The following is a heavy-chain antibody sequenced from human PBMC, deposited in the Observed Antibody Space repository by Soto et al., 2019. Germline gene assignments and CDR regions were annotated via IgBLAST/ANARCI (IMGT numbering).Heavy chain of an antibody. J-gene: IGHJ4*02. Sequence: QLQLQESGSGLVKPSQHLSITCAVSGGSISSGCYSWSWIRQPPGKGLEWIGYIKHSGSTYYNPALKSRVTISVDRSKKQYSLKLVSVTAADTAVYYCVRGQVVAAQHWGQGNLVTVSS. D-gene: IGHD2-15*01. CDR1: GGSISSGCYS. CDR3: VRGQVVAAQH. V-gene: IGHV4-30-2*01. CDR2: IKHSGST.